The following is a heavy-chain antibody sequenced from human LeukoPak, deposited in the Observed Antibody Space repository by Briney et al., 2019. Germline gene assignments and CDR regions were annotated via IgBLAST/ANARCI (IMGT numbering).Heavy chain of an antibody. CDR3: AKEETYYDILTTTWYFDL. D-gene: IGHD3-9*01. J-gene: IGHJ2*01. CDR2: ISGSGGST. V-gene: IGHV3-23*01. Sequence: GGSLRLSCAASGFTFSSYAMSWVRQAPGKGLEWVSAISGSGGSTYYADSVKGRFTISRDNSKNTLYLQTNSLRAEDTAVYYCAKEETYYDILTTTWYFDLWGRGTLVTVSS. CDR1: GFTFSSYA.